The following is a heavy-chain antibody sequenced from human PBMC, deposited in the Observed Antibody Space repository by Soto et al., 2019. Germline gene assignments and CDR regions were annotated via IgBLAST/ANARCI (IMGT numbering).Heavy chain of an antibody. CDR2: IYSDNNT. V-gene: IGHV3-53*02. CDR1: GFTGSSDS. Sequence: EVQLVETGGDLIQPGGSLRLSCAASGFTGSSDSMTWVRQAPGKGLEWISIIYSDNNTDYADSVKGRFSISRDTSKNILYLQMHSLRAEDTAEYYCARHYSAMGVWGQGTTVTVSS. CDR3: ARHYSAMGV. J-gene: IGHJ6*02.